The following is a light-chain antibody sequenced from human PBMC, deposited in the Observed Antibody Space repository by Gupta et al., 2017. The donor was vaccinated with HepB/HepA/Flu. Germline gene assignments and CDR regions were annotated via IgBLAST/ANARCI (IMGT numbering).Light chain of an antibody. CDR1: SSNVGSNN. CDR2: YND. J-gene: IGLJ2*01. Sequence: HSVLTQSTSISGTPGQRVTISCSGSSSNVGSNNVTWYQQLPGTAPKLLIYYNDERPSGVPDRISGSKSGTSASLAISGLQSEDEADYYCAAWDTSLNAVVFGGGTKLTVL. CDR3: AAWDTSLNAVV. V-gene: IGLV1-44*01.